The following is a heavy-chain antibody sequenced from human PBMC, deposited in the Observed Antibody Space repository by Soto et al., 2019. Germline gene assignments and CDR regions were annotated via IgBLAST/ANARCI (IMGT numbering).Heavy chain of an antibody. Sequence: ASVKVSCKVSGYTLTELSMHWVRQAPGKGLEWMGNFDPEDGETIYAQKFQGRVTMTEDTSTDTAYMELSSLRSEDTAVYYCATGVAYCGGDCFSRDAFDVWGQGTMVTVS. V-gene: IGHV1-24*01. CDR3: ATGVAYCGGDCFSRDAFDV. CDR1: GYTLTELS. D-gene: IGHD2-21*02. J-gene: IGHJ3*01. CDR2: FDPEDGET.